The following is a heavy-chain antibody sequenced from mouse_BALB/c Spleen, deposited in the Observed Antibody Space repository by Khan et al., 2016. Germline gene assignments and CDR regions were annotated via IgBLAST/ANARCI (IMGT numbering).Heavy chain of an antibody. J-gene: IGHJ4*01. CDR3: ARLDYDYDEWCYAMDY. CDR2: IHYSGST. V-gene: IGHV3-1*02. Sequence: VQLKESGPDLVKPSQSLSLTCTVTGYSITSGYSWHWIRQFPGNKLEWMGYIHYSGSTNYNPSLKSRISITRDTSTNKFFLQLNSVTTEDTATYYCARLDYDYDEWCYAMDYWGQGTSVTVSS. D-gene: IGHD2-4*01. CDR1: GYSITSGYS.